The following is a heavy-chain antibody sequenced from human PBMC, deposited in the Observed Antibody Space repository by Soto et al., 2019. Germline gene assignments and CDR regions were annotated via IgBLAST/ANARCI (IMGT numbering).Heavy chain of an antibody. D-gene: IGHD3-9*01. J-gene: IGHJ4*02. CDR3: AKGQTLVVLNGYYY. CDR1: GFTFSSYG. V-gene: IGHV3-30*18. Sequence: GGSLRLSCAASGFTFSSYGMHWVRQAPGKGLEWVAVISYDGSNKYYADSVKGRFTISRDNSKNTLYLQMNSLRAEDKAVNSCAKGQTLVVLNGYYYWGQGTLVTVSS. CDR2: ISYDGSNK.